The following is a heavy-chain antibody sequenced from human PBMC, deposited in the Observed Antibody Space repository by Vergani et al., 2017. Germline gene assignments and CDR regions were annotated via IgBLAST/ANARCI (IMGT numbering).Heavy chain of an antibody. D-gene: IGHD1-26*01. J-gene: IGHJ4*02. CDR1: GYSISSGYY. CDR2: IYHSGST. V-gene: IGHV4-38-2*01. CDR3: ARLEGWELRCDS. Sequence: QVQLQESGPGLVKPSETLSLTCAVSGYSISSGYYWGWIRQPPGKGLEWIGSIYHSGSTYYNPSLKSRVTISVDTSKNQFSLKLSSVTAADTAVYYCARLEGWELRCDSWGKGTLVTVSS.